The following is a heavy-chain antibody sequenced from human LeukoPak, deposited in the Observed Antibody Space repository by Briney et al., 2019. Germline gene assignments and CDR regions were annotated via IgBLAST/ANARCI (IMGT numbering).Heavy chain of an antibody. CDR1: GFTFSSYA. CDR3: AKDPNGDYIGTFDI. V-gene: IGHV3-23*01. CDR2: ISGNGRDA. D-gene: IGHD4-17*01. J-gene: IGHJ3*02. Sequence: GGSLRLSCAASGFTFSSYAMSWVRQAPGKGLEWVSSISGNGRDAQYAASVQGRFTISRDNSKNTLYLQMNSLRDEDTAVYYCAKDPNGDYIGTFDIWGQGTMVTVSS.